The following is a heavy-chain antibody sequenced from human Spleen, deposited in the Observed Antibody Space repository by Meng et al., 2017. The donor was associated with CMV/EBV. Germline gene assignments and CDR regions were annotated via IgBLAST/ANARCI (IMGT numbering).Heavy chain of an antibody. CDR2: ISSSGCTR. J-gene: IGHJ4*02. CDR1: GFTFMNDE. CDR3: ATDPDYDYDFDY. D-gene: IGHD4-17*01. Sequence: GESLKISCVGSGFTFMNDEMNWVRQAPGKGLEWVAYISSSGCTRLYADSVKGRFTVSRDIPGNSLYLQMNSLRVEDTGVYYCATDPDYDYDFDYWGQGTLVTVSS. V-gene: IGHV3-48*03.